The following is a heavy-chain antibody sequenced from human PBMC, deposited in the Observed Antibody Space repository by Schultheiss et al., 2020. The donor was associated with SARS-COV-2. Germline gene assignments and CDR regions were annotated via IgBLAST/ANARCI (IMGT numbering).Heavy chain of an antibody. Sequence: GGSLRLSCGASGFTFSVYTMSWVRQAPRRGLQWVSSIRGSGVSSYYADSVKGRFTISRDNSKNTLYLQMNSLRAEDTAVYYCAKEFSSGWYFAFWGQGTLVTVSS. J-gene: IGHJ4*02. CDR1: GFTFSVYT. CDR3: AKEFSSGWYFAF. V-gene: IGHV3-23*01. D-gene: IGHD6-19*01. CDR2: IRGSGVSS.